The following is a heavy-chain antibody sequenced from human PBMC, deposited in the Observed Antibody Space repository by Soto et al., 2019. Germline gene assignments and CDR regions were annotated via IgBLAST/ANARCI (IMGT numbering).Heavy chain of an antibody. D-gene: IGHD6-19*01. V-gene: IGHV1-18*01. CDR2: ISAYNGNT. CDR3: ARVTPGSRLVPYYYAMDV. J-gene: IGHJ6*02. Sequence: QVQLVQSGAEVKKPGASVKVSCKASGYTFTSYGISWVRQAPGQGLEWMGWISAYNGNTNYAQKLQGRVTMTTETXTXPXXVEPRSLRSDDTAVYYCARVTPGSRLVPYYYAMDVWGQGTTVTVSS. CDR1: GYTFTSYG.